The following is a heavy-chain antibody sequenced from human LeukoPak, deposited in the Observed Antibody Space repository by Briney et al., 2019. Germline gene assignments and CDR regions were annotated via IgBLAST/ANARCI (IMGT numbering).Heavy chain of an antibody. CDR2: IYYSGRT. D-gene: IGHD1-26*01. V-gene: IGHV4-39*07. J-gene: IGHJ4*02. CDR3: ARRAYSASYFLGY. CDR1: GGSISSSSYY. Sequence: SETLSLTCTVSGGSISSSSYYWGWIRQPPGKGLEWIGSIYYSGRTYYNPSLKSRVTISVDTSKNQFSLKLRSVTAADTAVYYCARRAYSASYFLGYWGQGTLVTVSS.